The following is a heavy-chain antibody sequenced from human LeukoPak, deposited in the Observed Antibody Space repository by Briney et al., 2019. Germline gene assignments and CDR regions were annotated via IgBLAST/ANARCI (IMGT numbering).Heavy chain of an antibody. CDR1: GYSFSDYD. CDR3: ARGVSFRRTTWAY. Sequence: ASVKVSCKASGYSFSDYDIIWARQAAVQGLEWVGWVNPKSGSTAYAQKFQGRLTMTSSSSITTVYMELSSLRSDDSAVYYCARGVSFRRTTWAYWDQGTLVTVSS. V-gene: IGHV1-8*02. J-gene: IGHJ4*02. D-gene: IGHD1-14*01. CDR2: VNPKSGST.